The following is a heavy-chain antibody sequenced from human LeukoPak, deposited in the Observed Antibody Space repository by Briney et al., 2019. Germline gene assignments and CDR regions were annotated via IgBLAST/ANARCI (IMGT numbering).Heavy chain of an antibody. CDR3: ARGVAVTDRARFFDY. CDR2: INPKRGVT. Sequence: ASVKVSCKASGYTFTDYYVHWVLQAPGQGLEWMGWINPKRGVTNSAQKFQGRVTMTRDTSISTIYMELRSLISDDTAAYYCARGVAVTDRARFFDYWGQGTLVTVSS. CDR1: GYTFTDYY. D-gene: IGHD4-23*01. V-gene: IGHV1-2*02. J-gene: IGHJ4*02.